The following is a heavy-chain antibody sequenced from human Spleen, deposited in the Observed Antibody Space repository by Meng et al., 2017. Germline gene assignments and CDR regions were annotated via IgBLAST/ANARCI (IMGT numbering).Heavy chain of an antibody. Sequence: GESLKISCAASGFTFSSYEMNWVRQAPGKGLEWVSYITSSGNTKYYADSVKGRLTISRDNAKNSLYLQMSSLRGDDTAVYYCTRSTVTTSFDYWGQGTLVTVSS. CDR1: GFTFSSYE. CDR3: TRSTVTTSFDY. J-gene: IGHJ4*02. D-gene: IGHD4-17*01. CDR2: ITSSGNTK. V-gene: IGHV3-48*03.